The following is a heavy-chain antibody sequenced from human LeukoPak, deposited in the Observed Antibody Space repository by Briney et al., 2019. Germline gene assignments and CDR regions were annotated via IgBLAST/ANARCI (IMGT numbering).Heavy chain of an antibody. V-gene: IGHV3-30*02. D-gene: IGHD3-16*01. CDR1: GFAFSNYN. CDR2: IRYDGTNK. J-gene: IGHJ4*02. CDR3: AKDKIWGEDYFDY. Sequence: GGSLRLSCAASGFAFSNYNMNWVRQAPGEGLEWVAFIRYDGTNKYYADSVKGRFTMSRDNSKNTLYLQMNSLRVEDTAVYYCAKDKIWGEDYFDYWGQGTLVTVSS.